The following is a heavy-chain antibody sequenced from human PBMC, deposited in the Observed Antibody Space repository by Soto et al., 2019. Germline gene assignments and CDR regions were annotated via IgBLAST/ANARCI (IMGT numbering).Heavy chain of an antibody. V-gene: IGHV4-31*03. CDR3: AREVVIASSSSWYVRWFDP. Sequence: QVQLQESGPGLVKPSQTLSLTCTVSGGSISSGGYYWSWIRQHPGKGLEWIGYIYYSGSTYYNPSLKSRVTISVDTSKNQFSLKLSSVTAADTAVYYCAREVVIASSSSWYVRWFDPWGQGTLVTVSS. J-gene: IGHJ5*02. D-gene: IGHD6-13*01. CDR2: IYYSGST. CDR1: GGSISSGGYY.